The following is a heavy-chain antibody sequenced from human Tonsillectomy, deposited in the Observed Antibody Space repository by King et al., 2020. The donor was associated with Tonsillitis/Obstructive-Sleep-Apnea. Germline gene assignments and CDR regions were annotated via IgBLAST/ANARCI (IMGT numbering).Heavy chain of an antibody. CDR3: GTRAIFGVVIHDY. CDR2: IYYSGST. Sequence: QLQESGPGLVKPSETLSLTCTVSGGSISSSSYYWGWIRQPPGKGLEWIGIIYYSGSTYYNPSLKSRVTISVDTSKNQFSLKLSSVTAAATAVYYCGTRAIFGVVIHDYWGQGTLVTVSS. V-gene: IGHV4-39*01. D-gene: IGHD3-3*01. J-gene: IGHJ4*02. CDR1: GGSISSSSYY.